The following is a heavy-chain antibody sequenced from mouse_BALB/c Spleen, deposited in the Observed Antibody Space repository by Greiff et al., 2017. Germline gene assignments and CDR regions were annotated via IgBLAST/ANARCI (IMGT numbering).Heavy chain of an antibody. Sequence: EVQGVESGGGLVKPGGSLKLSCAASGFAFSSYDMSWVRQTPEKRLEWVAYISSGGGSTYYPDTVKGRFTISRDNAKNTLYLQMSSLKSEDTAMYYCARWGEMTTVHFDYWGQGTTRTVSS. CDR1: GFAFSSYD. D-gene: IGHD1-1*01. CDR3: ARWGEMTTVHFDY. V-gene: IGHV5-12-1*01. J-gene: IGHJ2*01. CDR2: ISSGGGST.